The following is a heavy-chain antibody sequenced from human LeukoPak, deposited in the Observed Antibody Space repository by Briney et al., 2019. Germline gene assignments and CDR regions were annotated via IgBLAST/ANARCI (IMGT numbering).Heavy chain of an antibody. V-gene: IGHV4-38-2*01. CDR3: AKRASDWFFDY. CDR1: SYAISSGHY. Sequence: PSATMSLTCAVFSYAISSGHYWGWIRQSPGQGLEWIGTIYHDGTTYYNPSLKSRVTISVDTSKNQFSLNLNSVTAADTAVYYGAKRASDWFFDYWGQGTLVTVSS. D-gene: IGHD3/OR15-3a*01. J-gene: IGHJ4*02. CDR2: IYHDGTT.